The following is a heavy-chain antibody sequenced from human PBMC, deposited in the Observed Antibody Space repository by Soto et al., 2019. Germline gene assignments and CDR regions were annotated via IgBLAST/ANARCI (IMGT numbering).Heavy chain of an antibody. J-gene: IGHJ4*02. Sequence: EVPLVESGGGLVQPGRSLRLSCAASGFTFDDYAMHWVRQAPGKGLEWVSGISWNSGSIGYADSVKGRFTISRDNAKNSLYLQMNSLRAEDTALYYCAKDSEMTTVTAYYFDYWGQGTLVTVSS. CDR3: AKDSEMTTVTAYYFDY. CDR1: GFTFDDYA. V-gene: IGHV3-9*01. D-gene: IGHD4-17*01. CDR2: ISWNSGSI.